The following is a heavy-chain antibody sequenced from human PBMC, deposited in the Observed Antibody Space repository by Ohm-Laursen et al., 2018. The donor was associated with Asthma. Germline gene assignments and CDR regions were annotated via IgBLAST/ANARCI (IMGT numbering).Heavy chain of an antibody. D-gene: IGHD1-26*01. CDR3: ARGGSPVY. CDR2: INHSGST. V-gene: IGHV4-34*01. CDR1: GFTFSSYS. Sequence: LRLSCAASGFTFSSYSMNWVRQPPGEGLEWIGEINHSGSTNYNPSLKSRVTISVDTSKNQFSLKLSSVTAADTAVYYCARGGSPVYWGQGTLVTVSS. J-gene: IGHJ4*02.